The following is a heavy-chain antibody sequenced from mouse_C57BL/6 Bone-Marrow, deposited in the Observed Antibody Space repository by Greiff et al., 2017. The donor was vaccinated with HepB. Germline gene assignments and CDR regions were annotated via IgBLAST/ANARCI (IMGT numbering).Heavy chain of an antibody. D-gene: IGHD1-1*01. CDR3: ANYYGSSPQYFDV. CDR2: ISSGGDYI. Sequence: EVKVEESGGGLVKPGGSLKLSCAASGFTFSSYAMSWVRQTPEKRLEWVAYISSGGDYIYYADTVKGRFTISRDNAKNTLFLQMTSLRSEDTAMYYCANYYGSSPQYFDVWGTGTTVTVSS. CDR1: GFTFSSYA. J-gene: IGHJ1*03. V-gene: IGHV5S21*01.